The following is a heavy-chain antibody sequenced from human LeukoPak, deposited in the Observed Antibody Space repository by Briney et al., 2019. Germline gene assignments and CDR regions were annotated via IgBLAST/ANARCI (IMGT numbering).Heavy chain of an antibody. J-gene: IGHJ4*02. D-gene: IGHD3-10*02. Sequence: PGGSLRLSCAASGFTFSSYYMHWVRQGPRKGLVWVSRINNDGSRTRYADSVKGRFTISRDNSKNTLYLQMNSLRAEDTAVYYCAKSLSSGSPGVYWGQGTLVTVSS. CDR3: AKSLSSGSPGVY. V-gene: IGHV3-74*01. CDR1: GFTFSSYY. CDR2: INNDGSRT.